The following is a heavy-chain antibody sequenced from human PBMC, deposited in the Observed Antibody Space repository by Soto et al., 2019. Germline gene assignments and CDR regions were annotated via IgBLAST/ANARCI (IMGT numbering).Heavy chain of an antibody. CDR1: GYTFTGYY. CDR3: ARETTDHDAFDI. J-gene: IGHJ3*02. V-gene: IGHV1-2*04. CDR2: INPNSGGT. Sequence: SSVKVSCKASGYTFTGYYMHRVRQAPGQGLEWMGWINPNSGGTNYAQKFQGWVTMTRDTSISTAYMELSSLRSEDTAVYYCARETTDHDAFDIWGQGTMVTVSS.